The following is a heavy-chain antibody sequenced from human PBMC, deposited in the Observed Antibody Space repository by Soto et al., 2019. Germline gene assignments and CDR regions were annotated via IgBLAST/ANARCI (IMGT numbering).Heavy chain of an antibody. J-gene: IGHJ4*02. CDR3: ARRSVAEAIDY. CDR1: GGSISSSSYY. Sequence: QLQLQESGPGLVKPSETLSLTCTVSGGSISSSSYYWGWIRQPPGKGLEWIGSIYYSGSTYYNPSLKSRVTLSVDTSKNQFSLKLSSVTAADTAVYYCARRSVAEAIDYWGQGTLVTVSS. V-gene: IGHV4-39*01. CDR2: IYYSGST.